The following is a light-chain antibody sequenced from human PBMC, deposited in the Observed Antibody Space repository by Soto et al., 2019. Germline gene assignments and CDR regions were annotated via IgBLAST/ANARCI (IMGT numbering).Light chain of an antibody. CDR3: QKRSNWPPWT. CDR2: GAS. J-gene: IGKJ1*01. CDR1: QSVNIY. V-gene: IGKV3D-15*01. Sequence: EIVMTQSPATLSVSPGERATLSCRASQSVNIYLAWYQQKPGQAPRLLIFGASYRATGIPDRFSGSGSGTEFNLTISRLQSEDFAVYYCQKRSNWPPWTFGQGTKVDIK.